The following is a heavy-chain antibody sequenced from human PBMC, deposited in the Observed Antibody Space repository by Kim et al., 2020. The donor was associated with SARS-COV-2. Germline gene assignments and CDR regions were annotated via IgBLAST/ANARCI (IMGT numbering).Heavy chain of an antibody. V-gene: IGHV1-18*01. Sequence: ASVKVSCKASGYTFTSYGISWVRQAPGQGLEWMGWISAYNGNTNYAQKLQGRVTMTTDTSTSTAYMELRILRSDATAVYYCAREGIYCSGGSCYSPWGQGTLVTVSS. CDR1: GYTFTSYG. CDR2: ISAYNGNT. J-gene: IGHJ5*02. D-gene: IGHD2-15*01. CDR3: AREGIYCSGGSCYSP.